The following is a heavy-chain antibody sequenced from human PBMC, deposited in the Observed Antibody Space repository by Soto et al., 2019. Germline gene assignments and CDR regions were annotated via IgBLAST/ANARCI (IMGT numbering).Heavy chain of an antibody. CDR2: INPNSGGT. CDR3: ARNGVEDYGDYYYYYYMDV. J-gene: IGHJ6*03. D-gene: IGHD4-17*01. V-gene: IGHV1-2*04. CDR1: GYTFTGYY. Sequence: ASVKVSCKASGYTFTGYYMHWVRQAPGQGLEWMGWINPNSGGTNYAQKFQGWVTMTRDTSISTAYMELSRLRSDDTAVYYCARNGVEDYGDYYYYYYMDVWGKGTTVTVSS.